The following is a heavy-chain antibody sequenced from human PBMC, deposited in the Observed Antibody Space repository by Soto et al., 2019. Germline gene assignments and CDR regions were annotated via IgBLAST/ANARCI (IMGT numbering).Heavy chain of an antibody. J-gene: IGHJ6*02. CDR1: GGSFSGYH. V-gene: IGHV4-34*01. D-gene: IGHD3-22*01. Sequence: PSETLSLTCAVYGGSFSGYHWSWIRQPPGKGLEWIGEINHSETTNYNPSLNSRVTISVDKSKNQFSLKLNSVNAADTADYYCARTSYYDSTGYYNLDVWGPGTTVTVSS. CDR3: ARTSYYDSTGYYNLDV. CDR2: INHSETT.